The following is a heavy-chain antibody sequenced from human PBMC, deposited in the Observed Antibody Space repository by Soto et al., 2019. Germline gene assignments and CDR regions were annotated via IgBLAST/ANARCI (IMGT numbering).Heavy chain of an antibody. CDR2: IDPSDSYT. CDR1: GYSFTSYW. V-gene: IGHV5-10-1*01. D-gene: IGHD1-26*01. Sequence: GESLKISCKGSGYSFTSYWISWVRQMPGKGLEWMGRIDPSDSYTNYSPSFQGHVTISADKSISTAYLQWSSLKASDTAMYYCAATRRGGGATPLGYYYCMDVWGQGTTVTVLL. J-gene: IGHJ6*02. CDR3: AATRRGGGATPLGYYYCMDV.